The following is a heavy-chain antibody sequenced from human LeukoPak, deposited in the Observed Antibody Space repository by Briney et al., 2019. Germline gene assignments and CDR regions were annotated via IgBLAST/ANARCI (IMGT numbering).Heavy chain of an antibody. J-gene: IGHJ4*02. CDR1: GFTFSSYG. V-gene: IGHV3-30*02. Sequence: GGSLTLSCAASGFTFSSYGMIWLRQAAAKGLAWVASIRYDGNNKNYADSVKGRFTISRDNSENSLYLQMNSLRASEDTAVYYCAKRGGGSSSWYAFDYWGQGTLVTVSS. CDR2: IRYDGNNK. D-gene: IGHD6-13*01. CDR3: AKRGGGSSSWYAFDY.